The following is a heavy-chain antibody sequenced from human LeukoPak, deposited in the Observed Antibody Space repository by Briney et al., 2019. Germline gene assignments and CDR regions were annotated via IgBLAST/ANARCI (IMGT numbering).Heavy chain of an antibody. CDR1: GGSISSSY. CDR2: IYTSGTT. CDR3: ARAPYSSGGLDV. V-gene: IGHV4-4*07. J-gene: IGHJ6*04. D-gene: IGHD6-19*01. Sequence: PSETLSLTCTVSGGSISSSYCNWIRQSAGKGLEWIGRIYTSGTTKHNPSLKSRVTMSVDTSKNQFSLKLSSVTAADTAVYYCARAPYSSGGLDVWGKGTRVTVSS.